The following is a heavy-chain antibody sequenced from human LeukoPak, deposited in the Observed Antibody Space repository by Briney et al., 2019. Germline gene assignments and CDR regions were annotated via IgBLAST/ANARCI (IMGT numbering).Heavy chain of an antibody. CDR2: IYYSGST. J-gene: IGHJ3*02. Sequence: PSETLSLTCTVSGGSISSGGYYWSWIRQHPGKGLEWIGYIYYSGSTYYNPSLKSRVTISVDTSKNQFSLKLSSVTAADTAVYYCARARDTVVVANAFDIWGQGTMVTVSS. D-gene: IGHD2-15*01. CDR3: ARARDTVVVANAFDI. V-gene: IGHV4-31*03. CDR1: GGSISSGGYY.